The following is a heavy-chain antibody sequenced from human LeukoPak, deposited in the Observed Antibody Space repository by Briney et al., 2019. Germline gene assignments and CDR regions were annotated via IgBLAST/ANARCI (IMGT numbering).Heavy chain of an antibody. CDR3: AKGPRLREGGSYRF. CDR1: GGIFSSYA. J-gene: IGHJ4*02. Sequence: SVKVSCKASGGIFSSYAINWVRQAPGQGLEWMGRIIPIFGSANYAQKFQGRVTITADKSTRTAYMELSSLRSEDTALYYCAKGPRLREGGSYRFWGQGTLVTVSS. V-gene: IGHV1-69*06. D-gene: IGHD3-16*02. CDR2: IIPIFGSA.